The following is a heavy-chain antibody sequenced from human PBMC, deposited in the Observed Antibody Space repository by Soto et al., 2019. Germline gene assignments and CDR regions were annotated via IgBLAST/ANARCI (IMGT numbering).Heavy chain of an antibody. J-gene: IGHJ4*02. V-gene: IGHV1-18*01. CDR2: ISAYNGNT. CDR3: ARWSHYYDSSGSPVDY. CDR1: GYTFTSYG. Sequence: ASVKVSCKASGYTFTSYGISWVRQAPGQGLEWMGWISAYNGNTNYAQKLQGRVTMTTDTSTSTAYMELRSLRSDDTAVYYCARWSHYYDSSGSPVDYWGQGTLVTAPQ. D-gene: IGHD3-22*01.